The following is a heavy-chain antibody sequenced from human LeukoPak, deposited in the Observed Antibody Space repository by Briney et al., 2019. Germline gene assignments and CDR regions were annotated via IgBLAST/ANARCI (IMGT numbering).Heavy chain of an antibody. D-gene: IGHD2-15*01. Sequence: PGGSLRLSCAASGFAFGSYAVHWVRQAPGKGLECVAVISHDGSKKYYADFVKGRFTISRDNAKNSLYLQMNSLRAEDTAVYYCARDRSWGSGYNYGMDVWGQGTTVIVSS. V-gene: IGHV3-30-3*01. CDR1: GFAFGSYA. CDR3: ARDRSWGSGYNYGMDV. CDR2: ISHDGSKK. J-gene: IGHJ6*02.